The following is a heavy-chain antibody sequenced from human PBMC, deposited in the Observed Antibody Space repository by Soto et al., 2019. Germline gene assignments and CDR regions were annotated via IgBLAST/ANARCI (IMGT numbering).Heavy chain of an antibody. D-gene: IGHD3-22*01. CDR2: IKQDGSEK. Sequence: PGGSLRLSCAASGFTFSSYWMSWVRQAPGKGLEWVANIKQDGSEKYYVDSVKGRFTISRDNAKNSLYLQMNSLRAEDTAVYYCARDGPSDYDSSGYYLLDYWGQGTLVTVSS. CDR3: ARDGPSDYDSSGYYLLDY. CDR1: GFTFSSYW. J-gene: IGHJ4*02. V-gene: IGHV3-7*01.